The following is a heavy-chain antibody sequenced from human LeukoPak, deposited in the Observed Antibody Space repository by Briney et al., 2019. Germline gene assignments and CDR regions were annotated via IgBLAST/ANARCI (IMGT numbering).Heavy chain of an antibody. D-gene: IGHD6-19*01. Sequence: GASVKVSFKASGGTFSSYAISWVRQAPGQGLEWMGGIIPIFGTANYAQKFQGRVTITTDESTSTAYMELSSLRSEDTAVYYCARVKDSGWYYGNYYYYMDVWGKGTTVTVSS. J-gene: IGHJ6*03. CDR1: GGTFSSYA. CDR3: ARVKDSGWYYGNYYYYMDV. V-gene: IGHV1-69*05. CDR2: IIPIFGTA.